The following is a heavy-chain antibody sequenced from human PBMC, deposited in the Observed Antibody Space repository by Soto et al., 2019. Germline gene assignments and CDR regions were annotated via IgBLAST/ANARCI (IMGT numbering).Heavy chain of an antibody. CDR2: IIPILGIA. CDR1: GGTFSSYT. V-gene: IGHV1-69*02. Sequence: QVQLVQSGAEVKKPGSSVKVSCKASGGTFSSYTISWVRQAPGQGLEWMGRIIPILGIANYAQKFQGRVTITADKSTSTAYMGLSSLRSEDTAVYYCARTGSPGIGYGMDVWGQGTTVTVSS. J-gene: IGHJ6*02. CDR3: ARTGSPGIGYGMDV. D-gene: IGHD1-26*01.